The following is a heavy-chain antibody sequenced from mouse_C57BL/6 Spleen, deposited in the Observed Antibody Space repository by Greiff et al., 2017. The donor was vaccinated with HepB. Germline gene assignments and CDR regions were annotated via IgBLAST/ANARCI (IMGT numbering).Heavy chain of an antibody. V-gene: IGHV5-4*01. CDR1: GFTFSSYA. CDR3: ARDRRPLAFAY. Sequence: DVKLVESGGGLVKPGGSLKLSCAASGFTFSSYAMSWVRQTPEKRLEWVATISDGGSYTYYPDNVKGRFTISRDNAKNNLYLQMSHLKSEDTAMYYCARDRRPLAFAYWGQGTLVTVSA. D-gene: IGHD1-1*01. CDR2: ISDGGSYT. J-gene: IGHJ3*01.